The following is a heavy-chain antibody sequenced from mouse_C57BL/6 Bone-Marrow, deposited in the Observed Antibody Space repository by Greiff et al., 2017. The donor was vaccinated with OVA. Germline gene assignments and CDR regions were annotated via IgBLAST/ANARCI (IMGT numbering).Heavy chain of an antibody. D-gene: IGHD2-3*01. Sequence: QVQLQQPGAELVKPGASVKLSCKASGYTFTSYWMHWVKQRPGRGLEWIGRIDPNSGGTKYNEKFKSKATLTVDKPSSTAYMQLSSLTSEDSAVYYCARGRGRWLLKENYFDYWGQGTTLTVSS. CDR2: IDPNSGGT. J-gene: IGHJ2*01. CDR1: GYTFTSYW. V-gene: IGHV1-72*01. CDR3: ARGRGRWLLKENYFDY.